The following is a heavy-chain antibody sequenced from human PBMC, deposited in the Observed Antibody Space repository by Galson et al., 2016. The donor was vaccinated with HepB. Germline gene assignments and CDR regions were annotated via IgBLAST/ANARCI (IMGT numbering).Heavy chain of an antibody. CDR3: AKCDPSVYSSGWYGIYDY. D-gene: IGHD3-22*01. V-gene: IGHV3-23*01. CDR1: GFSFRNYA. J-gene: IGHJ4*02. CDR2: IRENDDA. Sequence: SLRLSCAASGFSFRNYAMTWVRHVPGKGLEWVAPIRENDDAFYAGSVKGRFTISRDNSKNPLYQQMNRLRVEDTAIYYCAKCDPSVYSSGWYGIYDYGGQGPLVTVSS.